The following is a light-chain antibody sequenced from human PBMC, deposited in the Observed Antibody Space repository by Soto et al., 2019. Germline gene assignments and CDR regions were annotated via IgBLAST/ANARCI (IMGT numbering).Light chain of an antibody. V-gene: IGKV3-20*01. CDR3: QQYGSSLWT. J-gene: IGKJ1*01. Sequence: EIVLTQSPCTLSLSPGERATLSWGASQSVSSSYLAWYQQKPGQAPRLVIYGASSRATGIPDRFSGSGSGTGFTLTISRLETEDFAVYYCQQYGSSLWTFGQGTKVDIK. CDR2: GAS. CDR1: QSVSSSY.